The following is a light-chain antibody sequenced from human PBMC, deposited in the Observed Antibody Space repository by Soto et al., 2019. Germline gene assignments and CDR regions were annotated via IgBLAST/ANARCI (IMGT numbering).Light chain of an antibody. Sequence: DIQMTQSPSTLSASVGDRVTITCRASQSISSRLAWYQQKPGKAPKFLVYDASNLESGVPSRFSGSGPGTEFTLTISSLQPDDFAVYYCQQYNNWPRTFGQGTKLEIK. CDR1: QSISSR. V-gene: IGKV1-5*01. CDR3: QQYNNWPRT. J-gene: IGKJ2*01. CDR2: DAS.